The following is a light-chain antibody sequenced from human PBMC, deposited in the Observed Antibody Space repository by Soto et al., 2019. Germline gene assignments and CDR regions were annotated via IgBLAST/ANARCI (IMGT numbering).Light chain of an antibody. CDR1: QGIGSY. J-gene: IGKJ1*01. V-gene: IGKV1D-8*02. Sequence: AIRMTQSPSSLSASTGVRGTISCRMSQGIGSYLSFYQQKPVKATKLLIYAASSLQSGVPSRFGGSGSGTDFTLTISSLQPDDFVSYYCQSYNGYWTFGQGTKVDIK. CDR3: QSYNGYWT. CDR2: AAS.